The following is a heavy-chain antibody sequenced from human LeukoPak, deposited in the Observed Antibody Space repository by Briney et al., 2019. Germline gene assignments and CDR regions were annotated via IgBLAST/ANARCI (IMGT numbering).Heavy chain of an antibody. CDR2: ISSDAVST. D-gene: IGHD3-22*01. CDR1: GFTFSSYG. Sequence: GGSLRLSCAASGFTFSSYGMHWVRQAPGNGLEYVSAISSDAVSTYYANSVKGRFIISRDNSKNTLYLQMGSLRAEDMAVYYCARVTSRDGSGYYYDSWGQGTLVTVSS. V-gene: IGHV3-64*01. J-gene: IGHJ4*02. CDR3: ARVTSRDGSGYYYDS.